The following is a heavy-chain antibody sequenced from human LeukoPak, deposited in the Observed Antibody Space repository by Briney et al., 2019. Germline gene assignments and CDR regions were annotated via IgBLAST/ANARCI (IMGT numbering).Heavy chain of an antibody. J-gene: IGHJ4*02. V-gene: IGHV1-8*01. CDR3: ARGPSLDYYGSGSYSDY. Sequence: GASVNVSCKASGYTFTSYDINWVRQATGQGLEWMGWMNPNSGNTGYAQKFQGRVTMTRNTSISTAYMELSSLRSEDTAVYYCARGPSLDYYGSGSYSDYWGQGTLVIVSS. CDR2: MNPNSGNT. CDR1: GYTFTSYD. D-gene: IGHD3-10*01.